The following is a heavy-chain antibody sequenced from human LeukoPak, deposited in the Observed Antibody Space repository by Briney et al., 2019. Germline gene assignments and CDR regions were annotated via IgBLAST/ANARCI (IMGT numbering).Heavy chain of an antibody. J-gene: IGHJ4*02. D-gene: IGHD6-13*01. CDR1: GLTFSSYS. Sequence: GSLRLSCAASGLTFSSYSMTWVRQAPGKGLYWVAGISASGSGTYYTDSVRGRFTISRDNSRNTLYLQMNSLRVEDTAIYYCAKDAAGPEYWGQGTLVTVSS. V-gene: IGHV3-23*01. CDR3: AKDAAGPEY. CDR2: ISASGSGT.